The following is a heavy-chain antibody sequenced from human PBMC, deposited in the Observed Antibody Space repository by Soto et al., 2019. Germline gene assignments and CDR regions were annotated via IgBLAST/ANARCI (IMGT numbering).Heavy chain of an antibody. V-gene: IGHV3-73*01. Sequence: PGGSLRLSCAASGFTFSGSAMHWVRQASGKGLEWVGRIRSKANSYATAYAASVKGRFTISRDDSKNTAYLQMNSLKTEDTAVYYSHRYADSYDSTKDHWGQGTLVTVSS. CDR1: GFTFSGSA. CDR3: HRYADSYDSTKDH. D-gene: IGHD3-22*01. CDR2: IRSKANSYAT. J-gene: IGHJ4*02.